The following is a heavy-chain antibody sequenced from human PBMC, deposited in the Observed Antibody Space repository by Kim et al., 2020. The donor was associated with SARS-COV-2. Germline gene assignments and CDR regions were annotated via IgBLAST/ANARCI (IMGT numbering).Heavy chain of an antibody. V-gene: IGHV3-33*08. J-gene: IGHJ6*02. CDR2: IWHDGSQK. Sequence: GGSLRLSCAASGFIFSAYGIHWVRQAPGKGLEWVAIIWHDGSQKYYGDSVKGRFTISRDNPKNTVYLEMNTLRAEDTAVYCCARDPRLGYFGWGSYYYGMDVWGQGTTVTVSS. CDR3: ARDPRLGYFGWGSYYYGMDV. D-gene: IGHD3-10*01. CDR1: GFIFSAYG.